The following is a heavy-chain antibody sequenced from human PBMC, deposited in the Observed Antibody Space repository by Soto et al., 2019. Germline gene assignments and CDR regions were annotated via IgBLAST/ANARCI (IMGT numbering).Heavy chain of an antibody. CDR2: ICPGYSNI. Sequence: PGESLKISCKGSGYIFTDHCIVWVRQMAGKGLEWVGIICPGYSNIIYSPSVQGQVTISADMSISTAYLQWSSLKASDTAMYYCARRRSLEWALHNHYDSCGRGNLVTVSS. J-gene: IGHJ4*02. V-gene: IGHV5-51*01. CDR1: GYIFTDHC. CDR3: ARRRSLEWALHNHYDS. D-gene: IGHD1-26*01.